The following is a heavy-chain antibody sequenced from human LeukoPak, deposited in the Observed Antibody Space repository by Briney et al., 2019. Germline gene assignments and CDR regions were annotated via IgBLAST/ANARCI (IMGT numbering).Heavy chain of an antibody. J-gene: IGHJ4*02. CDR3: AKAGTTFSETYYFDY. V-gene: IGHV3-23*01. CDR2: ISGSGGST. D-gene: IGHD1-1*01. Sequence: PGGSLRLSCAASGFTFSSYAMSWVRQAPGKGLEWVSAISGSGGSTYYADSVKGRFTISRDNSKNTLYLQTNSLRAEDTAVYYCAKAGTTFSETYYFDYWGQGTLVTVSS. CDR1: GFTFSSYA.